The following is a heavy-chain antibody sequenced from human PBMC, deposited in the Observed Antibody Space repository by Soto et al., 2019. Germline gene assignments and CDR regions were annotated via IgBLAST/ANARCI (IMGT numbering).Heavy chain of an antibody. D-gene: IGHD3-10*01. CDR2: IYYSGST. J-gene: IGHJ4*02. CDR3: ASLYGSGSYSFDY. V-gene: IGHV4-39*01. CDR1: GGSISSSSYY. Sequence: SETLSLTCTVSGGSISSSSYYWGWIRQPPGKGLEWIGSIYYSGSTYYNPSLKSRVTISVDTSKNQFSLKLSSVTAADTAVYYCASLYGSGSYSFDYWGQGTLVTVSS.